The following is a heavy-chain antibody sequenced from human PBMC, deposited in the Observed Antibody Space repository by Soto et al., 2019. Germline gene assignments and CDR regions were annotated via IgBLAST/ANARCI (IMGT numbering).Heavy chain of an antibody. CDR3: AVWFGELVYPLGYYLDV. J-gene: IGHJ6*03. Sequence: QVQLVQSGAEVKKPGSSVKVSCKASGGTFSSYTSSWLRQAPGQGLEWMGRIIPILGIENYAKKFQGRVTITADKSTRTAYMELSSLRSEDTAVYYCAVWFGELVYPLGYYLDVWGKGTPVTVSS. CDR1: GGTFSSYT. CDR2: IIPILGIE. V-gene: IGHV1-69*02. D-gene: IGHD3-10*01.